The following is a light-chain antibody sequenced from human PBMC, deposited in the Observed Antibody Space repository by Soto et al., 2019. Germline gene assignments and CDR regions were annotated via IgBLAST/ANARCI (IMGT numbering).Light chain of an antibody. Sequence: DIQMTQSPSSVSASVGDRVTITCRASQGLSSWVAWYPQKPGKAPKLLSYAASSLQSGVPSRFSGSGSGTDFTLTISSLQPEDFATYYCQQANSFPLTFGGGTKVDIK. CDR2: AAS. CDR3: QQANSFPLT. CDR1: QGLSSW. V-gene: IGKV1-12*01. J-gene: IGKJ4*01.